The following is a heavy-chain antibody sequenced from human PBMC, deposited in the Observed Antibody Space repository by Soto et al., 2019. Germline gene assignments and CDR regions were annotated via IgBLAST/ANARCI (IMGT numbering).Heavy chain of an antibody. D-gene: IGHD3-22*01. Sequence: GASLKISCKGSGYSFTSYWIGWVRQMHGKGLEWMGTIYSGDSGTRYSPSSQGQDTISVDKSLRTAYLQWSGLKAADTAMYYCARHRGYYYTSSGYHMDYWGQGTLVTVSS. CDR1: GYSFTSYW. J-gene: IGHJ4*02. CDR2: IYSGDSGT. CDR3: ARHRGYYYTSSGYHMDY. V-gene: IGHV5-51*01.